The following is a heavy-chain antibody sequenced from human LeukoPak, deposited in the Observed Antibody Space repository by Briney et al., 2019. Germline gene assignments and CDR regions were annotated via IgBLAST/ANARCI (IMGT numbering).Heavy chain of an antibody. CDR1: GGSISSYY. Sequence: SETLSLTCTVSGGSISSYYWSWIRQPPGKGLEWIGYIYYSGSTNYNPSLKSRVTISVDTSKNQFSLKLSSVTAADTAVYYCARGDTGLDYWGQGTLATVSS. CDR2: IYYSGST. CDR3: ARGDTGLDY. V-gene: IGHV4-59*01. J-gene: IGHJ4*02. D-gene: IGHD4-17*01.